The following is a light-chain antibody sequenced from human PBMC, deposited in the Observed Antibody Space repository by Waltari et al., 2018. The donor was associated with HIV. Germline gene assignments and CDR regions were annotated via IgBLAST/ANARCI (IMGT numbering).Light chain of an antibody. CDR1: SPNIGSRS. CDR2: TND. CDR3: SAWDVSLNGVV. V-gene: IGLV1-44*01. Sequence: QSVMTQPPSASGNPGQRVTIACSGTSPNIGSRSVNWYQHFPGTAPKLLMFTNDQRPSGVPDRFSGSKSGTSASLTISGLHSGDEGVYYCSAWDVSLNGVVFGGGTKLTVL. J-gene: IGLJ2*01.